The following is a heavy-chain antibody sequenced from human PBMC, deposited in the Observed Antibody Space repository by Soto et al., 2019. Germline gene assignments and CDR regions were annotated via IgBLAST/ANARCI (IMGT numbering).Heavy chain of an antibody. CDR1: GYTFTNNG. CDR3: ARGSDFWSGLTTYFDY. Sequence: QVQLVQSGAEVKKPGPSVKVSCKASGYTFTNNGISWVRQAPGQGLELMGCIGVDSGNTNYAQKFEDRVTMTTDTSTRKAYMKLRSLRYGDTGVYYSARGSDFWSGLTTYFDYWGQGTLVTVSS. J-gene: IGHJ4*02. D-gene: IGHD3-3*01. CDR2: IGVDSGNT. V-gene: IGHV1-18*01.